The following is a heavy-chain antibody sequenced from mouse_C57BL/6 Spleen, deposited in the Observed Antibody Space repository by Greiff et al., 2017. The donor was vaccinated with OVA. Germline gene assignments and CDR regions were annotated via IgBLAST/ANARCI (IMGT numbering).Heavy chain of an antibody. D-gene: IGHD1-1*01. CDR1: GYAFSSSW. CDR3: ARGDYGSSDWYFDV. Sequence: VQLQQSGPELVKPGASVKISCKASGYAFSSSWMNWVKQRPGKGLEWIGRIYPGDGDTNYNGKFKGKATLTADKSSSTAYMQLSSLTSEDSAVYFCARGDYGSSDWYFDVWGTGTTVTVSS. CDR2: IYPGDGDT. J-gene: IGHJ1*03. V-gene: IGHV1-82*01.